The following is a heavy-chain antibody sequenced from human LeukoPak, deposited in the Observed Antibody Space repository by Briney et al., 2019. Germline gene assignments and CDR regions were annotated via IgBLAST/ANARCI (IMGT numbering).Heavy chain of an antibody. J-gene: IGHJ4*02. Sequence: AGGSLRLSCAASGFTFDGYGMSWVRQAPGKGLEWVSGINWNGGSTGYADSVKGRFTISRDNAKNSLYLQMNSLRAEDTALYYCARVAAAGTGGDYFDYWGQGTLVTVSS. D-gene: IGHD6-13*01. CDR3: ARVAAAGTGGDYFDY. CDR2: INWNGGST. V-gene: IGHV3-20*04. CDR1: GFTFDGYG.